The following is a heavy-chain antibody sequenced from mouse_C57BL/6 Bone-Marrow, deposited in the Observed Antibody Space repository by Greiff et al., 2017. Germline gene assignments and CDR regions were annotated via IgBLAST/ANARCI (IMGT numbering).Heavy chain of an antibody. J-gene: IGHJ2*01. CDR2: FDPEIGDT. D-gene: IGHD2-3*01. Sequence: VQLQESGAELVRPGASVKLSCTASGFTIKDAYIHWVKQRPEQGLEWIGWFDPEIGDTEYASKFQGKATITSDTSSNTAYLQLSSLTSEDTAVYYRSSFDGNYFDFWGKGTPLTVAS. V-gene: IGHV14-4*01. CDR3: SSFDGNYFDF. CDR1: GFTIKDAY.